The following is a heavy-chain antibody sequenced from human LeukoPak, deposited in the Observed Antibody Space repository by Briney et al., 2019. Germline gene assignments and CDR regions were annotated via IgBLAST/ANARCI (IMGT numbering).Heavy chain of an antibody. CDR1: GGSISSSSYY. V-gene: IGHV4-39*01. CDR3: ARLKLELRLQVSYYMDV. CDR2: IYYSGST. Sequence: SETLSLTCTVSGGSISSSSYYWGWIRQPPGKGLEWIGSIYYSGSTYYNPSLKSRVTISVDTSKNQFSLKLSSVTAADTAVYYCARLKLELRLQVSYYMDVWGKGTTVTVSS. D-gene: IGHD1-7*01. J-gene: IGHJ6*03.